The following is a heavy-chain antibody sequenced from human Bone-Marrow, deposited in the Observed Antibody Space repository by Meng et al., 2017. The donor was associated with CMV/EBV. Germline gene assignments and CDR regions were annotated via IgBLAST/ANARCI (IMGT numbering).Heavy chain of an antibody. D-gene: IGHD5-18*01. CDR3: ARDQEGTRIPSPIHYGLDV. CDR2: INPDSDYI. J-gene: IGHJ6*02. V-gene: IGHV3-21*06. Sequence: LSLTCAASGFTFKTFTMSWVRQAPGRGLEWVSSINPDSDYIQSADSLKGRFTISRDNAKNSLYLRMSGLRVEDTAVYYCARDQEGTRIPSPIHYGLDVWGQGTTVTGSS. CDR1: GFTFKTFT.